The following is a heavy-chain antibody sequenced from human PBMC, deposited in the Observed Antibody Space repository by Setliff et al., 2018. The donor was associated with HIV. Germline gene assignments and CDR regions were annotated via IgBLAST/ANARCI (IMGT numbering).Heavy chain of an antibody. J-gene: IGHJ4*02. Sequence: SETLSLTCTVSGGSISSGVYYWSRIRQPPGKGLEWVGYIYYSGSTYYNPSLKSRVTISVDTSKNQFTLTLSSVTAADTAVYYCARRGSGGYYSLDYWGQGTLVTVSS. CDR3: ARRGSGGYYSLDY. D-gene: IGHD3-22*01. CDR1: GGSISSGVYY. V-gene: IGHV4-30-4*08. CDR2: IYYSGST.